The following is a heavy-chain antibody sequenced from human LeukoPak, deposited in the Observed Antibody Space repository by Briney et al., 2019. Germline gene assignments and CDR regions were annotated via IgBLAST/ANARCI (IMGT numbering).Heavy chain of an antibody. D-gene: IGHD3-3*01. Sequence: GASVKVSCKASGGTFSSYAISWVRQAPGQGLEWMGGIIPIFGTANYAQKFQGRVTITTDESTSTAYMELSSLRSEDTAVYYCARSGSITIFGVASLDYWGQGTLVTVSS. CDR1: GGTFSSYA. J-gene: IGHJ4*02. V-gene: IGHV1-69*05. CDR2: IIPIFGTA. CDR3: ARSGSITIFGVASLDY.